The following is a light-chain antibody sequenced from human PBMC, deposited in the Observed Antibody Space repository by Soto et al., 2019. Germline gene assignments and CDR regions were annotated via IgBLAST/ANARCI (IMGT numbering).Light chain of an antibody. Sequence: EIVLTQSPGTLSLSPGEKATLSCRASQSLSSSYFACYQKKPGQAPRLIIYGAYSRATAIPDRFSGSGSCTAFTLTISRLEPADFAAYYCQQYGSSPPITCGQGTRLETK. CDR2: GAY. CDR3: QQYGSSPPIT. V-gene: IGKV3-20*01. J-gene: IGKJ5*01. CDR1: QSLSSSY.